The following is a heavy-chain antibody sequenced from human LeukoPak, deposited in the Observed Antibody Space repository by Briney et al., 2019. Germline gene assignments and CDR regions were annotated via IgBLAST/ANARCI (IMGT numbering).Heavy chain of an antibody. D-gene: IGHD3-10*01. CDR2: IYPGDSDT. V-gene: IGHV5-51*01. J-gene: IGHJ2*01. CDR3: ARSDYYGSRLGDWYFDL. Sequence: GESLKISCKGSGYKFTSYWIGWVRQMPGKGLEWMGIIYPGDSDTRYSPSFQGQVTISADKSISTAYLQWSSLKASDTAMYYCARSDYYGSRLGDWYFDLWGRGTLVTVSS. CDR1: GYKFTSYW.